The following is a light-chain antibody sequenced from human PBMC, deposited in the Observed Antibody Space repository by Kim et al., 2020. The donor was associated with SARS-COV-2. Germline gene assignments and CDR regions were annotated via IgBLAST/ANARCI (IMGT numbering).Light chain of an antibody. CDR2: SNN. J-gene: IGLJ1*01. Sequence: SYELTQPPSVSVAPGQTAAIACGGDNIGSKTVHWYQQESGLAPVLVIYSNNVRTSGIPERFSGSKSGNTATLTVSRVEAGDEADYYCQVWDADSNHIVFG. CDR3: QVWDADSNHIV. CDR1: NIGSKT. V-gene: IGLV3-21*04.